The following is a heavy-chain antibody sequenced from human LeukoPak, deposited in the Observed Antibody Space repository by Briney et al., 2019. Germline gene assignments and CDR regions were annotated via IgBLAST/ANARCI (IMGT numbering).Heavy chain of an antibody. Sequence: PSETLSLTCTVSGGSISSYYWSWIRQPPGKGLEWIGYIYYSGSTNYNPSLKSRVTSSVDTSKNQFSLKLSSVTAADTAVYYCASSGWSAVLRYFDWSRPSLDYWGQGTLVTVSS. D-gene: IGHD3-9*01. J-gene: IGHJ4*02. CDR1: GGSISSYY. CDR2: IYYSGST. V-gene: IGHV4-59*12. CDR3: ASSGWSAVLRYFDWSRPSLDY.